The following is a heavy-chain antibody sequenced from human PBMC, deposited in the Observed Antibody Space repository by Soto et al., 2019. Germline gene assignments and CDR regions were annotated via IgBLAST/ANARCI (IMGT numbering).Heavy chain of an antibody. V-gene: IGHV4-4*02. Sequence: SETLSLTCAVSGASISSARLWNLVRQPPGKGLEWIGEIYHSGSTNYNPSLQSRVTVSIDKSKNQFSLSLSSVTAADTAIYYCASHLGATRGPFDFWGQGILVTVSS. D-gene: IGHD1-26*01. CDR3: ASHLGATRGPFDF. CDR2: IYHSGST. J-gene: IGHJ4*02. CDR1: GASISSARL.